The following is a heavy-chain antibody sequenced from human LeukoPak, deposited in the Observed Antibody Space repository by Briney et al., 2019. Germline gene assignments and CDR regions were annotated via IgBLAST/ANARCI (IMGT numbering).Heavy chain of an antibody. CDR3: ARQTRGSGYYTGAFDI. J-gene: IGHJ3*02. V-gene: IGHV5-51*01. Sequence: GESLKISCKGSGYNFGTYWIGWVRPMPGKGLEWKGIIYPGDSDTRYSPSFQGQVTISVDKSISTAHLQWSSLKASDTAMYYCARQTRGSGYYTGAFDIWGQGTMVTVCS. CDR1: GYNFGTYW. D-gene: IGHD3-22*01. CDR2: IYPGDSDT.